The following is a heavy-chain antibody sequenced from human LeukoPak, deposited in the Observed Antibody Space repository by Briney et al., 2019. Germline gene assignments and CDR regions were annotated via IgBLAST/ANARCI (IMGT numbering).Heavy chain of an antibody. V-gene: IGHV4-34*01. CDR3: ARGQGAAAANYYYYYMDV. CDR2: INHSGST. D-gene: IGHD6-13*01. CDR1: GGSISSYH. Sequence: PSETLSLTCTVSGGSISSYHWSWIRQPPGKGLEWIGEINHSGSTNYNPSLKSRVTISVDTSKNQFSLKLSSVTAADTAVYYCARGQGAAAANYYYYYMDVWGKGTTVTVSS. J-gene: IGHJ6*03.